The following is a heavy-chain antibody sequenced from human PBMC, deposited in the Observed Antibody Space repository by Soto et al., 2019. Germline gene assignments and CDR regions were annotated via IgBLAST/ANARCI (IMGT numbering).Heavy chain of an antibody. D-gene: IGHD5-18*01. CDR2: INHSGST. CDR3: AIRDTAMVTFDY. J-gene: IGHJ4*02. Sequence: QVQLQQWGAGLLKPSETLSLTCAVYGGSFSGYYWSWIRQPPGKGLEWIGEINHSGSTNYNPSLKSRVTLSVDTSKNQFSLKLSSVTAADTAVYYCAIRDTAMVTFDYWGQGTLVTVSS. CDR1: GGSFSGYY. V-gene: IGHV4-34*01.